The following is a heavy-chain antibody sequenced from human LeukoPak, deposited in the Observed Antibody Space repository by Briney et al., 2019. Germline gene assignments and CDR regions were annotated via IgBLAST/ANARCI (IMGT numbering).Heavy chain of an antibody. V-gene: IGHV5-51*01. Sequence: GESLKISCKGSGYSFTSYWIGWVRQMPGKGLEWMGSIYPGDSDTRYSPSFQGQVTISADKSISTAYLQWSSLKASDTAMYYCASAVSRSFDVDTAMVTPTRFDYWGQGTLVTVSS. CDR2: IYPGDSDT. CDR3: ASAVSRSFDVDTAMVTPTRFDY. D-gene: IGHD5-18*01. CDR1: GYSFTSYW. J-gene: IGHJ4*02.